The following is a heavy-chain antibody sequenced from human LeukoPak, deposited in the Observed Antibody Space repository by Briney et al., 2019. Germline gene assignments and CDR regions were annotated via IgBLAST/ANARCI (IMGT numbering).Heavy chain of an antibody. Sequence: SETLSLTCAVYGGSFSGYYWSWIRQPPGKGLEWIGEINHSGSTNYNPSLKSRVTISVDTSKNQFSLKLSSVTAADTAVYYCARVFNYYGSGSYASDYWGQGTLVTVPS. CDR1: GGSFSGYY. D-gene: IGHD3-10*01. CDR2: INHSGST. CDR3: ARVFNYYGSGSYASDY. V-gene: IGHV4-34*01. J-gene: IGHJ4*02.